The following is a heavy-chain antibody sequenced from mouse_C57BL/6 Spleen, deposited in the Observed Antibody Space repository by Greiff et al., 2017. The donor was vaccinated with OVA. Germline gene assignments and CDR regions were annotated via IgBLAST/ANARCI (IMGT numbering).Heavy chain of an antibody. Sequence: QVQLKQPGAELVRPGSSVKLSCKASGYTFTSYWMHWVKQRPIQGLEWIGNIDPSDSETHYNQKFKDKATLTVDKSSSTAYMQLSSLTSEDSAVYYCAREDNDGSYYYAMDYWGQGTSVTVSS. D-gene: IGHD2-3*01. CDR1: GYTFTSYW. CDR3: AREDNDGSYYYAMDY. J-gene: IGHJ4*01. V-gene: IGHV1-52*01. CDR2: IDPSDSET.